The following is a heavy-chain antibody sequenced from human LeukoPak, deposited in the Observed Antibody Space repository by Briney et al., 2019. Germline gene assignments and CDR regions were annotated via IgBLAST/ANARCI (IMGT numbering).Heavy chain of an antibody. CDR3: ARGYCSGGSCYGPPSDAFDI. Sequence: GSLRLSCAASGFTFSFYDMHWVRQATGIGLEWVSAIGTAGDTYYPGSVKGRFTISRENAKNSLYLQMNSLRAGDTAVYYCARGYCSGGSCYGPPSDAFDIWGQGTMVTVSS. CDR2: IGTAGDT. V-gene: IGHV3-13*01. D-gene: IGHD2-15*01. CDR1: GFTFSFYD. J-gene: IGHJ3*02.